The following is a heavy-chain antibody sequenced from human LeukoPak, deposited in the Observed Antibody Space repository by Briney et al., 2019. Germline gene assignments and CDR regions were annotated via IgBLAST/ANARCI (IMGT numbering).Heavy chain of an antibody. CDR1: GFNFDDYA. J-gene: IGHJ6*02. CDR2: ISWNSGNI. D-gene: IGHD2-2*01. V-gene: IGHV3-9*01. Sequence: GGSLRLSCAASGFNFDDYAMHWVRQVPGKGLEWVSGISWNSGNIVYADSVKGRFTISRDNSKNTLYLQMNSLRAEDTAVYYCAKDGPVVVPAASSYYYYGMDVWGQGTTVTVSS. CDR3: AKDGPVVVPAASSYYYYGMDV.